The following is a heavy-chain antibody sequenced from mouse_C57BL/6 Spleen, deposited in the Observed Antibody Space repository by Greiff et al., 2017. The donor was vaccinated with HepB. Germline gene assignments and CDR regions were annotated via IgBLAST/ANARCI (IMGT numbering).Heavy chain of an antibody. D-gene: IGHD1-1*01. Sequence: VNVVESGAELVRPGTSVKMSCKASGYTFTNYWIGWAKQRPGHGLEWIGDIYPGGGYTNYNEKFKGKATLTADKSSSTAYMQFSSLTSEDSAIYYCARERGYGSSSPWYFDVWGTGTTVTVSS. CDR2: IYPGGGYT. J-gene: IGHJ1*03. CDR1: GYTFTNYW. V-gene: IGHV1-63*01. CDR3: ARERGYGSSSPWYFDV.